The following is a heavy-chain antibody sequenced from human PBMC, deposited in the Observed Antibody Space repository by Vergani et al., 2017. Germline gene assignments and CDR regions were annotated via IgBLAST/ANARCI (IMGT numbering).Heavy chain of an antibody. CDR2: ISWNSNSI. J-gene: IGHJ5*02. CDR1: GFTSAGYA. CDR3: AKDLGTSSGGGWFDP. Sequence: EVQLEEFGGGLVLPGRSLRLSCVASGFTSAGYAMHRVRQAPGKGLEWVSGISWNSNSIGYADSVKGRFTISRDNAKNSLYLQMNSLRAEDTALYYCAKDLGTSSGGGWFDPWGQGTLVTVSS. D-gene: IGHD6-6*01. V-gene: IGHV3-9*02.